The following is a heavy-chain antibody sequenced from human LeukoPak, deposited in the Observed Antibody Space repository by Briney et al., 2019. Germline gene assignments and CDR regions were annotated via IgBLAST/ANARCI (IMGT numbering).Heavy chain of an antibody. Sequence: GGSLRLSCAASGFTFSSFAMHWVRQAPGKALEWVAVISYDGSNKYYADSVKGRFTISRDNSKNTLYLQMNSLRAEDTAVYYCARARYSSSWYNAFDIWGQGTMVTVSS. CDR1: GFTFSSFA. CDR3: ARARYSSSWYNAFDI. V-gene: IGHV3-30-3*01. D-gene: IGHD6-13*01. CDR2: ISYDGSNK. J-gene: IGHJ3*02.